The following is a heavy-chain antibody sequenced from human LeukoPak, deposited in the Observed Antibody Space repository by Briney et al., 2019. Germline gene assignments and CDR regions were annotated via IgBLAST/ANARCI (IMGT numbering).Heavy chain of an antibody. CDR1: GDSITTSY. V-gene: IGHV4-59*01. CDR3: ARFFGRDEKIYSNYPHYYCYMDV. CDR2: VSNSGST. Sequence: SETLSLTCTVSGDSITTSYWSWIWQPPGKGLEYIGYVSNSGSTNYSPSLESRVIISIDTSKNQFALILSSVTAADTAVYYCARFFGRDEKIYSNYPHYYCYMDVWGKGTTVTVSS. J-gene: IGHJ6*03. D-gene: IGHD4-11*01.